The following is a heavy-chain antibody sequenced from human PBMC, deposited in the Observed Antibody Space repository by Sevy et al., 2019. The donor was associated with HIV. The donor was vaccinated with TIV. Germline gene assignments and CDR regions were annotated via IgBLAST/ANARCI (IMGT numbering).Heavy chain of an antibody. Sequence: ASVKVSCKASGGTFSSYAISWVRQAPGQGLEWMGGIIPILGIANYAQKFQGRVTITADKSTSTAYMELSSLRSEDTAVYYCARGPRDIVVVPAAIHPTGTWDYMDVWGKGTTVTVSS. D-gene: IGHD2-2*02. CDR3: ARGPRDIVVVPAAIHPTGTWDYMDV. V-gene: IGHV1-69*10. J-gene: IGHJ6*03. CDR2: IIPILGIA. CDR1: GGTFSSYA.